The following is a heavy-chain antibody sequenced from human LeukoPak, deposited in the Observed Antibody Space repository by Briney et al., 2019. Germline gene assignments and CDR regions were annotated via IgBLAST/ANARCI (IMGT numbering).Heavy chain of an antibody. CDR2: IYYSGST. Sequence: SETLSLTCTVSGGSISSSSYYWGWIRQPPGKGLEWIGSIYYSGSTYYNPSLKSRVTISVDTSKNQFSLNLSSVTAADTAVYYCARQRVDSSGYITVYYFDYGAQGTLVTVSS. CDR1: GGSISSSSYY. J-gene: IGHJ4*02. D-gene: IGHD3-22*01. V-gene: IGHV4-39*01. CDR3: ARQRVDSSGYITVYYFDY.